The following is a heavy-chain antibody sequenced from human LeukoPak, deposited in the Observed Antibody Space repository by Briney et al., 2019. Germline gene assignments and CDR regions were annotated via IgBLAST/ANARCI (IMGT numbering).Heavy chain of an antibody. D-gene: IGHD3-10*01. CDR3: ARCITMVRGVPNWFDP. J-gene: IGHJ5*02. V-gene: IGHV5-10-1*01. Sequence: NLGESLKISCKCSGYSFITYWISWVRQMPGKGLEWMGRIDPTDSDTNYSPSFQGHVTISADKSINTAYLQWSSLKASDTAMYYCARCITMVRGVPNWFDPWGQGTLVTVSS. CDR2: IDPTDSDT. CDR1: GYSFITYW.